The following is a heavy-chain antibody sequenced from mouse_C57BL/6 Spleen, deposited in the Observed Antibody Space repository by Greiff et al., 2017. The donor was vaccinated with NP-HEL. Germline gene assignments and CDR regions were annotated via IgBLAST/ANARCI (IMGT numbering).Heavy chain of an antibody. CDR2: ISDGGSYT. CDR1: GFTFSSYA. CDR3: ARDGIYYYGSSYDYFDY. V-gene: IGHV5-4*01. D-gene: IGHD1-1*01. J-gene: IGHJ2*01. Sequence: DVKLVESGGGLVKPGGSLKLSCAASGFTFSSYAMSWVRQTPEKRLEWVATISDGGSYTYYPDNVKGRFTISRDNAKNNLYLQMSHLKSEDTAMYYCARDGIYYYGSSYDYFDYWGQGTTLTVSS.